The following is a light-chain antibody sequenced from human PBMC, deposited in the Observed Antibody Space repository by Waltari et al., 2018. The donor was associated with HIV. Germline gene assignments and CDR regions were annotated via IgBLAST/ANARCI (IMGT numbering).Light chain of an antibody. CDR1: SNDVGYYNL. Sequence: QSALTQPASVSGSPGQSITISCTGTSNDVGYYNLVSWYQQHPGKAPKLMIYEGNKRPSGVSNRFSGSKSGNTASLTISGLQAEDEADYYCSSYTSSSTVVFGGGTKLTVL. CDR3: SSYTSSSTVV. V-gene: IGLV2-14*02. CDR2: EGN. J-gene: IGLJ2*01.